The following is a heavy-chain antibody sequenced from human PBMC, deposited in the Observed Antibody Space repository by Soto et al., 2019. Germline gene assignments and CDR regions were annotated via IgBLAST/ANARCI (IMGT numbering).Heavy chain of an antibody. CDR2: IFSNDEK. V-gene: IGHV2-26*01. CDR3: ARMPTATTPFPGIAAAGLFDY. D-gene: IGHD6-13*01. J-gene: IGHJ4*02. CDR1: GFSLSNARMG. Sequence: QVTLKESGPVLVKPTEPLTLTCTVSGFSLSNARMGVSWIRQPPGKALEWLAHIFSNDEKSYSTSLKSRLTISKDTSKSQVVLTMTNMDPVDTATYYCARMPTATTPFPGIAAAGLFDYWGQGTLVTVSS.